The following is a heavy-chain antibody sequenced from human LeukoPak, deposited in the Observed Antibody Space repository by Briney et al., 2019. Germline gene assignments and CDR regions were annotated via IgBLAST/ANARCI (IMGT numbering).Heavy chain of an antibody. CDR2: ISGSGGST. Sequence: GGSLRLSCAASGFAFSSYWMSWVRQAPGKGLEWVSAISGSGGSTYYADSVKGRFTISRDNSKNTLYLQMNSLRAEDTAVYYCAKGRKGYDFWSGYYTGSYFDYWGQGTLVTVSS. CDR3: AKGRKGYDFWSGYYTGSYFDY. CDR1: GFAFSSYW. J-gene: IGHJ4*02. V-gene: IGHV3-23*01. D-gene: IGHD3-3*01.